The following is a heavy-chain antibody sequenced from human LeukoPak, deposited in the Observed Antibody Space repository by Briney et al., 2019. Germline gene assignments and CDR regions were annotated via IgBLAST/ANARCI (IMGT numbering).Heavy chain of an antibody. CDR1: GGTFSSYA. CDR3: ARERRKTTMVRSYYGMDV. V-gene: IGHV1-69*13. CDR2: IIPIFGTA. Sequence: SVKVSCKASGGTFSSYAISWVRQAPGQGLEWMGGIIPIFGTANYAQKFQGRVTITADESTSTAYMELGSLRSEDTAVYYCARERRKTTMVRSYYGMDVWGQGTTVTVSS. D-gene: IGHD3-10*01. J-gene: IGHJ6*02.